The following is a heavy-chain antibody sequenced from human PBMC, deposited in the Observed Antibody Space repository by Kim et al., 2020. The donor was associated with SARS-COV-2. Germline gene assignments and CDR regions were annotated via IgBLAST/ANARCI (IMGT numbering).Heavy chain of an antibody. CDR1: GFTFSNSW. Sequence: GGSLRLSCAASGFTFSNSWMTWVRQAPGKGLEWVANIKQDGSEKYYVDSMKGRFTISRDNAKNSLYLEMNNLRVEDTAMYHCARGRVSLCFGELFGGQGALVTVSS. V-gene: IGHV3-7*01. J-gene: IGHJ4*02. CDR2: IKQDGSEK. CDR3: ARGRVSLCFGELF. D-gene: IGHD3-10*01.